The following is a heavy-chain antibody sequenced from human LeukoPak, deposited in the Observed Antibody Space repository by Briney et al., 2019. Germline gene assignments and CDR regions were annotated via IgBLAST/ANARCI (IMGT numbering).Heavy chain of an antibody. CDR2: INPNSGGT. Sequence: ASVKVSCKASGYTFTGYYMHWVRQAPGQGLEWMGWINPNSGGTNYAQKFQGRVTMTRDTSISTAYMELCRLRSDDTAVYYCARTLLRYFDKAFDYWGQGTLVTVSS. D-gene: IGHD3-9*01. CDR1: GYTFTGYY. V-gene: IGHV1-2*02. J-gene: IGHJ4*02. CDR3: ARTLLRYFDKAFDY.